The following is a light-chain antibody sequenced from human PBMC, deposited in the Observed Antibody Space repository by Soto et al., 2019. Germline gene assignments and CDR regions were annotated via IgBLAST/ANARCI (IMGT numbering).Light chain of an antibody. V-gene: IGKV1-17*03. CDR3: LQHNSDPYT. Sequence: QMTQSPSAMSAAVGDRCTITCRASQDISRFVAWFQQKPGKAPERLIYDTSTLQVGVPSRFSGGGSGTEFTLAISGLQPEDSETYYCLQHNSDPYTFGQGTKVDIK. J-gene: IGKJ2*01. CDR2: DTS. CDR1: QDISRF.